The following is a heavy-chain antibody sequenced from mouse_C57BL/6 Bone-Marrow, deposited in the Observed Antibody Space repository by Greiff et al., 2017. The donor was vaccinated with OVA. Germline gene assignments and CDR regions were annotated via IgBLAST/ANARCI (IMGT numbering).Heavy chain of an antibody. CDR1: GYTFTSYW. CDR2: IDPENGDT. Sequence: VQLQQPGAELVKPGASVKVSCKASGYTFTSYWMHWVKQRPEQGLEWIGWIDPENGDTEYASKFQGKATITADTSSNTAYLQLSSLTSEDTAVYYCTTLSYYGSSPFAYWGQGTLVTVSA. D-gene: IGHD1-1*01. CDR3: TTLSYYGSSPFAY. J-gene: IGHJ3*01. V-gene: IGHV14-4*01.